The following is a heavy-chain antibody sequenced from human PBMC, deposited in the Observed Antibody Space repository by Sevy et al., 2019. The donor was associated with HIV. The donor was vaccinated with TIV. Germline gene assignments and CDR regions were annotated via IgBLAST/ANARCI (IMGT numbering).Heavy chain of an antibody. CDR3: ASDES. CDR2: MTFDGSNQ. Sequence: GGSLRLSCKATGFSLINYAIHWVRQAPGKGLEWVAVMTFDGSNQYYADSVKGRFTISRDTSTNTVYLQMSSLRVEDTAMYYCASDESWGQGTLVTVSS. V-gene: IGHV3-33*01. J-gene: IGHJ5*02. CDR1: GFSLINYA.